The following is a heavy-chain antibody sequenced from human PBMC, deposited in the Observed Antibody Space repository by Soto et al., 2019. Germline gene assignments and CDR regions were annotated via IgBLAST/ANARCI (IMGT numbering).Heavy chain of an antibody. D-gene: IGHD6-13*01. J-gene: IGHJ6*03. CDR1: GFTFSSYG. V-gene: IGHV3-30*18. Sequence: PGGSLRLSCAASGFTFSSYGMHWVRQAPGKGLEWVAVISYDGSNKYYADSVKGRFTISRDNSKNTLYLQMNSLRAEDTAVYYCAKDGVGQQLVLVAYYYYYYMDVWGKGTTVTVSS. CDR3: AKDGVGQQLVLVAYYYYYYMDV. CDR2: ISYDGSNK.